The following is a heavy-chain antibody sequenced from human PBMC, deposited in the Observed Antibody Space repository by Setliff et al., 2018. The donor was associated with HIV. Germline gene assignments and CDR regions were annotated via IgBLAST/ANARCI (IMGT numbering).Heavy chain of an antibody. CDR2: IIPFTGTT. CDR1: GGTFNTYT. D-gene: IGHD3-10*01. CDR3: ARAPRLTMIRGVFDY. V-gene: IGHV1-69*16. Sequence: SVKVSCKASGGTFNTYTITWVRQAPGQGLEWMGGIIPFTGTTNYAQKFQGRVMITTDESRSIVYMEVSSLRSEDTAVYYCARAPRLTMIRGVFDYWGQGTLVTVSS. J-gene: IGHJ4*02.